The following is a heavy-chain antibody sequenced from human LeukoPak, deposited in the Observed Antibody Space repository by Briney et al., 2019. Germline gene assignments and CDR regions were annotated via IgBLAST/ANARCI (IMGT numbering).Heavy chain of an antibody. Sequence: SGGSLRLSCAASGFTSSSYEMNWVRQAPGKGLEWVSYISSSGSTIYYADSVKGRFTISRDNAKNSLYLQMNSLRAEDTAVYYCARGFDYYDGSQPIDYWGQGTLVTVSS. V-gene: IGHV3-48*03. CDR1: GFTSSSYE. CDR2: ISSSGSTI. CDR3: ARGFDYYDGSQPIDY. J-gene: IGHJ4*02. D-gene: IGHD3-22*01.